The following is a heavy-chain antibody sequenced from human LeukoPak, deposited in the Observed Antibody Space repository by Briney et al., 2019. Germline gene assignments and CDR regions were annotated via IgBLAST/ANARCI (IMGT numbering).Heavy chain of an antibody. CDR3: ARSRLAIHY. Sequence: PSEALSLTCAVYGGSFSGYYWSWIRQPPGKGLEWIGEINHSGSTNYNPSLKSRVTISVDTSKNQFSLKLSSVTAADTAVYYCARSRLAIHYWGQGTLVTVSS. CDR2: INHSGST. J-gene: IGHJ4*02. V-gene: IGHV4-34*01. D-gene: IGHD3-22*01. CDR1: GGSFSGYY.